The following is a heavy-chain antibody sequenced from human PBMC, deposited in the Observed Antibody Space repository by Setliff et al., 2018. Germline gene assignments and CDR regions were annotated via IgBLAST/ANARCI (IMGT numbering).Heavy chain of an antibody. CDR2: INPNSGDT. D-gene: IGHD5-18*01. Sequence: ASVKVSCKASGYTFGAHYIHWVRQAPGQGFEWMGWINPNSGDTNYAQKFQGRVTMTRDTSISTAYMEVSRLRSDDTAVYYCARVDTGMGLPFDYWGQGTLVTVSS. CDR1: GYTFGAHY. J-gene: IGHJ4*02. CDR3: ARVDTGMGLPFDY. V-gene: IGHV1-2*02.